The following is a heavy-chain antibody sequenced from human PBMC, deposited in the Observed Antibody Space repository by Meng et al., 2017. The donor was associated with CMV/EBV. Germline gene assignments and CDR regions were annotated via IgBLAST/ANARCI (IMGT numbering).Heavy chain of an antibody. Sequence: ETLSLTCAASGFTFSSYAMSWVRQAPGEGLEWVSAISGSGGSTYYADSVKGRFTISRDNSKNTLYLQMNSLRAEDTAVYYCAKDMGRRIFGVVAYWGQGTLVTVSS. CDR3: AKDMGRRIFGVVAY. D-gene: IGHD3-3*01. CDR1: GFTFSSYA. CDR2: ISGSGGST. J-gene: IGHJ4*02. V-gene: IGHV3-23*01.